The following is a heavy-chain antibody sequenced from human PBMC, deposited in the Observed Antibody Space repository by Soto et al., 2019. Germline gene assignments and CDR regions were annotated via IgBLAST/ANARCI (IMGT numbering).Heavy chain of an antibody. CDR1: GYTFSRYN. V-gene: IGHV1-3*01. Sequence: QVHLVQSGAEVKNPGASVKVSCKASGYTFSRYNMHWVRQAPGQRLEWVGWINVVTGNTKFSQRLQGRITISRDTSAKIAYMKLSSPTSEDTAVYYCAQDGAVAGNCDVWGQGTLVTVSS. J-gene: IGHJ4*02. CDR2: INVVTGNT. CDR3: AQDGAVAGNCDV. D-gene: IGHD6-19*01.